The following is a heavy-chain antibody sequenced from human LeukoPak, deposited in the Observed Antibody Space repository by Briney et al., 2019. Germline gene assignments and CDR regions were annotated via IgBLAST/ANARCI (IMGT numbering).Heavy chain of an antibody. CDR3: ASTSSSWYPPYYGMDV. CDR1: GGSISSYY. D-gene: IGHD6-13*01. J-gene: IGHJ6*02. CDR2: IYYSGST. Sequence: PSETLSLTCTVSGGSISSYYWSWIRQPPGKGLEWIGYIYYSGSTNYNPSLKSRVTISVDTSKNQFSLELSSVTAADTAVYYCASTSSSWYPPYYGMDVWGQGTTVTVSS. V-gene: IGHV4-59*08.